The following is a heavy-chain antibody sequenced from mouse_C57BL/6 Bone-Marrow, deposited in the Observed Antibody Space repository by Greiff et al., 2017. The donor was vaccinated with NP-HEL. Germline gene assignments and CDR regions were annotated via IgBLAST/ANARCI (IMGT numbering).Heavy chain of an antibody. Sequence: QVQLKQSGPELVKPGASVKISCKASGYAFSSSWMTWVKQRPGKGLEWIGRIYPGDGDTNYNGKFKGKATLTADKSSSTAYMQLSSLTSEEYAVDFCARGGDGYGGFAYWGQGTLVTVSA. CDR3: ARGGDGYGGFAY. CDR1: GYAFSSSW. J-gene: IGHJ3*01. D-gene: IGHD2-3*01. CDR2: IYPGDGDT. V-gene: IGHV1-82*01.